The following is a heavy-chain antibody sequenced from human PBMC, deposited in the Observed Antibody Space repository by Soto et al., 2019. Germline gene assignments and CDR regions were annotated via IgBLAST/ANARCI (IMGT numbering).Heavy chain of an antibody. J-gene: IGHJ5*02. V-gene: IGHV1-18*01. CDR3: ARDGTYYDFWSGYKKGWFDP. D-gene: IGHD3-3*01. CDR2: ISAYNGNT. Sequence: ASVKVSCKASGYAFTSYGISWVRQAPGQGLEWMGWISAYNGNTNYAQKLQGRVTMTTDTSTSTAYMELRRLRSGDTAVYYCARDGTYYDFWSGYKKGWFDPWGQGTLVTVSS. CDR1: GYAFTSYG.